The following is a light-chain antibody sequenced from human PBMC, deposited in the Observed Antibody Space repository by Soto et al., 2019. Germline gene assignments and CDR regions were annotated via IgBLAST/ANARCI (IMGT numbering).Light chain of an antibody. CDR1: SRDVGGYNY. J-gene: IGLJ2*01. Sequence: QSALTQPPSASGSPGQSVTISCTGTSRDVGGYNYVSWYQQHPGKAPKLMIYEVSKRPSGVPDRFSGSKSGNTASLTVSGLQAEDEADYYCRSYAGSNNLLFGGGTKLTVL. CDR2: EVS. V-gene: IGLV2-8*01. CDR3: RSYAGSNNLL.